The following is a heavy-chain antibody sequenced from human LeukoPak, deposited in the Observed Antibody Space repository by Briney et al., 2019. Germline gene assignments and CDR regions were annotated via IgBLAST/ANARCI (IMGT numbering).Heavy chain of an antibody. CDR2: INPSGGST. CDR1: GYTFTSYY. Sequence: GASVKVSCKASGYTFTSYYMHWVRQAPGQGLEWIGIINPSGGSTSYAQKFQGRVTMTRDTSTSTVYMELSSLRSEDTAVYYCARDRSLKALAYYMDVWGKGTTVTVSS. CDR3: ARDRSLKALAYYMDV. D-gene: IGHD1-1*01. V-gene: IGHV1-46*03. J-gene: IGHJ6*03.